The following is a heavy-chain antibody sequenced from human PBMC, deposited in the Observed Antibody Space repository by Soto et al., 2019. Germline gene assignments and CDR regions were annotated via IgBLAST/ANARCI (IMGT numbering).Heavy chain of an antibody. D-gene: IGHD6-19*01. Sequence: GASVKVSCKASGYTFTGFYIHWVRQAPGQGLEWMGWINPHSGGTNYAQKFQGWVTMTRDTSISTAYMELNRLRSDDTAVYYCAKGADHYAMDVWGQGTAVTVSS. CDR2: INPHSGGT. CDR3: AKGADHYAMDV. J-gene: IGHJ6*02. CDR1: GYTFTGFY. V-gene: IGHV1-2*04.